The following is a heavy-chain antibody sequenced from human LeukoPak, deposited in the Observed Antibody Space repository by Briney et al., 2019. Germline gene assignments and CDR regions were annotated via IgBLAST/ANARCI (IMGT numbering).Heavy chain of an antibody. D-gene: IGHD3-22*01. Sequence: GGSLRLSCAASGFTFSSYAMSWVRQAPGKGLEWVARIDSDGSGTRYADSVKGRFTISRDNAKNTLYLQMNSLRAEDTAVYYCARVLSADSPGFQHWGQGTLVTVSS. V-gene: IGHV3-74*01. CDR2: IDSDGSGT. J-gene: IGHJ1*01. CDR1: GFTFSSYA. CDR3: ARVLSADSPGFQH.